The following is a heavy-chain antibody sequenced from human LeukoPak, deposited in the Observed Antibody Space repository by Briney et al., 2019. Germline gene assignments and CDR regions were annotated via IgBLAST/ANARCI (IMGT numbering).Heavy chain of an antibody. V-gene: IGHV1-24*01. J-gene: IGHJ4*02. CDR1: GYTLTELS. Sequence: GASVKVSCKVSGYTLTELSMHWVRQAPGKGLEGMGGFDPEDGETIYAQKFQGRVTMTEDTSTDTAYMELSSLRSEDTAVYYCATIRGDGYNYDYWGQGTLVTVSS. CDR3: ATIRGDGYNYDY. D-gene: IGHD5-24*01. CDR2: FDPEDGET.